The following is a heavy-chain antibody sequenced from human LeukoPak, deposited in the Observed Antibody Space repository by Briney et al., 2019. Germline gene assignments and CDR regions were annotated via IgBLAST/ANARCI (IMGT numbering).Heavy chain of an antibody. D-gene: IGHD3-9*01. V-gene: IGHV4-59*01. CDR1: GGSISGYY. CDR3: ARATNYAILTGYNYFDY. Sequence: SETLSLTCTVSGGSISGYYWSWIRQPPGKGLEWIGYIYYSGSTNYNPSLKSRVTISVDTSKNQFSPKLSSVTAADTAVYYCARATNYAILTGYNYFDYWGQGTLVTVSS. J-gene: IGHJ4*02. CDR2: IYYSGST.